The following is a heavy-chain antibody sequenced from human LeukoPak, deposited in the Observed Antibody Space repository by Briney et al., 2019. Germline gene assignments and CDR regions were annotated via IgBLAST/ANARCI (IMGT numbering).Heavy chain of an antibody. D-gene: IGHD3-3*02. Sequence: GGSLRLSCAASGFTFSSYWMTWVRQAPGKGLEWVASIKQDGSEKYYVDSVKGRFTISRDNARNSLYLQMSSLRADDTAVYYCARDGAFRIYDYWGQGSLVTVSS. CDR3: ARDGAFRIYDY. V-gene: IGHV3-7*01. J-gene: IGHJ4*02. CDR1: GFTFSSYW. CDR2: IKQDGSEK.